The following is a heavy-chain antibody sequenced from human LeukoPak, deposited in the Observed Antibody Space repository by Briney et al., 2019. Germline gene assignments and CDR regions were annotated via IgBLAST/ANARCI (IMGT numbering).Heavy chain of an antibody. CDR3: ASDNCSGGSCYYYYGMDV. CDR1: GGSISSGGYY. CDR2: IYYSGST. Sequence: SETLSLTCTVSGGSISSGGYYWSWIRQHPGKGLEWIGYIYYSGSTYYNPSLKSRVTISVDTSKNQFSLKLSSVTAADTAVYYCASDNCSGGSCYYYYGMDVWGQGTTVTVSS. J-gene: IGHJ6*02. D-gene: IGHD2-15*01. V-gene: IGHV4-31*03.